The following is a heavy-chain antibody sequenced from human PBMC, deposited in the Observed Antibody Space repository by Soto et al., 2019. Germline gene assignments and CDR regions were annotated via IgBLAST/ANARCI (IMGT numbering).Heavy chain of an antibody. J-gene: IGHJ6*02. Sequence: GASVKVSCKASGFPFGSSAVRWVRQARGQRLEWIGWIVAATGDTDYAQKLQGRVTITSDTSTSTAYMELRSLRSDDTAVYYCARVSSPVDGMDVWGQGTTVTVSS. D-gene: IGHD2-21*01. CDR1: GFPFGSSA. CDR2: IVAATGDT. CDR3: ARVSSPVDGMDV. V-gene: IGHV1-58*01.